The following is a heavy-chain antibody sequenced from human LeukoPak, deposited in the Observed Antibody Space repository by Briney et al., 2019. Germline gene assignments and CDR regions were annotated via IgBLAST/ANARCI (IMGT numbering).Heavy chain of an antibody. J-gene: IGHJ3*02. CDR1: GYTFASYD. CDR3: ARVWMGADDAFDI. Sequence: ASVKVSCKASGYTFASYDINWVRQATGQGLEWMGWMNPNSGNTGYAQKFQGRVTMTRNTSISTAYMELSSLRSEDTAVYYCARVWMGADDAFDIWGQGTMVTVSS. CDR2: MNPNSGNT. V-gene: IGHV1-8*01. D-gene: IGHD1-26*01.